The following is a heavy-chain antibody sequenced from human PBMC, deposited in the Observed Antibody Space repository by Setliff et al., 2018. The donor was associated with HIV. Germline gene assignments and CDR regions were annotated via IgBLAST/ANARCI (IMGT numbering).Heavy chain of an antibody. V-gene: IGHV4-4*02. CDR3: ARRPLFGVVIASVAKMEFDY. J-gene: IGHJ4*02. CDR1: GVSISDNNW. Sequence: SETLSLTCAVSGVSISDNNWWSWVRQPPGRGLEWIGEVYHTGSTNYNPSLKSRVITSIDKYKNQFSLKIDSVTAADTAVYYCARRPLFGVVIASVAKMEFDYWGQGTLVTVSS. CDR2: VYHTGST. D-gene: IGHD3-3*01.